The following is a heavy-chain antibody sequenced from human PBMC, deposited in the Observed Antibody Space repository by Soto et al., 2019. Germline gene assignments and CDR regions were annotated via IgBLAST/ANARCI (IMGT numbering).Heavy chain of an antibody. CDR2: INPNSGGT. D-gene: IGHD2-2*01. J-gene: IGHJ5*02. CDR3: ARGLYCSSTSCRNNWFDP. V-gene: IGHV1-2*04. Sequence: ASVKVSCKASGYTFTGYYMHWVRQAPGQGLEWMGWINPNSGGTNYAQKFQGWVTMTRDTSISTAYMELSRLRSDDTAVYYCARGLYCSSTSCRNNWFDPWGQGTLVTVSS. CDR1: GYTFTGYY.